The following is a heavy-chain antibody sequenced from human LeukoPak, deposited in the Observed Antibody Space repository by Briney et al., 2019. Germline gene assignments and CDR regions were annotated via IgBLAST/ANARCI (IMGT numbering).Heavy chain of an antibody. J-gene: IGHJ4*02. D-gene: IGHD5-24*01. CDR2: ISGSGRTM. Sequence: GGSLRLSCAASGFTFSSYEMNWVRQAPGKGLEWVSYISGSGRTMSYADSVKGRFTISRDNAKNSLYLQMNSLRVEDTAVYHCARGGLYGYNVFDYWGQGTLVTVSS. V-gene: IGHV3-48*03. CDR3: ARGGLYGYNVFDY. CDR1: GFTFSSYE.